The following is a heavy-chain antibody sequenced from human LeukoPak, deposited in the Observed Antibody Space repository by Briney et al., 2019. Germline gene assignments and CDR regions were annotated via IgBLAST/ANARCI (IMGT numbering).Heavy chain of an antibody. V-gene: IGHV3-23*01. CDR1: GFTFSDYY. CDR2: MSGTSGAT. D-gene: IGHD3-16*01. J-gene: IGHJ5*02. Sequence: GGSLRLSCAASGFTFSDYYMSWIRQAPGKGLEWVSTMSGTSGATFYADSVEGRFTISRENSKNTLFLEMNSLRADDTAVYYCGKEGGAWGQGTKVTVSS. CDR3: GKEGGA.